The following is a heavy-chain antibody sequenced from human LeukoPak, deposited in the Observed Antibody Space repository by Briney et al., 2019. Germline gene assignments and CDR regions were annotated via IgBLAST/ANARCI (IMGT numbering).Heavy chain of an antibody. V-gene: IGHV3-23*01. CDR1: GFTFSTYS. CDR2: VAAGGATT. J-gene: IGHJ4*02. Sequence: GGSPRLSCAASGFTFSTYSMAWGRQAPGKGLEWGSGVAAGGATTFYADSVKGRFTISRDNSKNTLYLQMNSLRAEDTAVYYCAKRDYSDTSGYLPLFDCWGQGTLVTVSS. CDR3: AKRDYSDTSGYLPLFDC. D-gene: IGHD3-22*01.